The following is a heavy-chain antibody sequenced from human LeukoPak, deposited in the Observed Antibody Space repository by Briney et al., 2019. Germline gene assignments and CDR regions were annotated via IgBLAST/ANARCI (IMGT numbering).Heavy chain of an antibody. CDR2: ISYDGSNK. J-gene: IGHJ4*02. CDR3: VRDRGTYRPIDY. Sequence: GGSLRLSCAASGFTFSGYPMHWVRQAPGKGLEWVAVISYDGSNKYYADSVKGRFTISRDNAQNSLYLQMNSLRAEDTAIYYCVRDRGTYRPIDYWGQGTLVTVSS. V-gene: IGHV3-30-3*01. CDR1: GFTFSGYP. D-gene: IGHD1-26*01.